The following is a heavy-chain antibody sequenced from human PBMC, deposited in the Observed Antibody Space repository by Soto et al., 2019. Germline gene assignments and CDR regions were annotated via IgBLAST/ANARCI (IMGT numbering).Heavy chain of an antibody. V-gene: IGHV3-21*01. CDR1: GFTFSSYS. Sequence: EVQLVESGGGPVKPGGSLRLSCAASGFTFSSYSMNWVRQAPGKGLEWVSSISSSSSYIYYADSVKGRFTISRDNAKNSLYLQMNSLRAEDTAVYYCARDGPNYDFWSGYPLELSYYGMDVWGQGTTVTVSS. CDR3: ARDGPNYDFWSGYPLELSYYGMDV. CDR2: ISSSSSYI. D-gene: IGHD3-3*01. J-gene: IGHJ6*02.